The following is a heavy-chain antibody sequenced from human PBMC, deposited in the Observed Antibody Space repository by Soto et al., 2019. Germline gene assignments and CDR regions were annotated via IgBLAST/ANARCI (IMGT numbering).Heavy chain of an antibody. CDR3: ARSGIDGARAVYYYKY. Sequence: QVQLVQSGAEVKKPGASVKVSCKASGYTFTGYYMHWVRQAPGQGLEWMGWINPNSGGTNYAQKFQGWVTMTRDTSISTAYMELSRLRSDDTAVYYCARSGIDGARAVYYYKYWGQGTLVTVSS. CDR1: GYTFTGYY. CDR2: INPNSGGT. J-gene: IGHJ4*02. V-gene: IGHV1-2*04. D-gene: IGHD1-26*01.